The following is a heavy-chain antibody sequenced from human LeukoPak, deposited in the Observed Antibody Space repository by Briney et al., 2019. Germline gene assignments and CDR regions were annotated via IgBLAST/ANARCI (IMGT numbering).Heavy chain of an antibody. CDR2: ISAYNGNT. CDR1: GYTFTSYG. Sequence: ASVKVSCKASGYTFTSYGISWVRQAPGQGLEWMGWISAYNGNTNYAQKLQGRVTMTTDTSTSTAYMELRSLRSDDTAVYYCARVERPYSWNDGGWLDYWGQGTLVTVSS. V-gene: IGHV1-18*01. D-gene: IGHD1-1*01. CDR3: ARVERPYSWNDGGWLDY. J-gene: IGHJ4*02.